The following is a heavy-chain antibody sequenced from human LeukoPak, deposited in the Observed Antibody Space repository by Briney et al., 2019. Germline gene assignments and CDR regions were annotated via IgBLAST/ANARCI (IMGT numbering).Heavy chain of an antibody. CDR1: RYTFTDYF. J-gene: IGHJ4*02. CDR3: ARHGGAVAGTGSFGY. CDR2: INPSGGST. Sequence: GASVKVSCKASRYTFTDYFMHWVRQAPGQGLEWMGIINPSGGSTSYAQKFQGRVTMTRDMSTSTVYMELSSLRSEDTAVYYCARHGGAVAGTGSFGYWGQGTLVTVSS. D-gene: IGHD6-19*01. V-gene: IGHV1-46*01.